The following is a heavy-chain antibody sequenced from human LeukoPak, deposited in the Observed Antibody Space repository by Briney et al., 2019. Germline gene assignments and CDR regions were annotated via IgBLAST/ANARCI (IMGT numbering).Heavy chain of an antibody. Sequence: PGRSLRLSCAASGFTFSSYGMHWVRQAPGKGLEWVAVISYDGSNKYYADSVKGRFTISRDNSKNTLYLRMNSLRAEDTALYYCATQPQWLNESYWGQGTLVTVSS. D-gene: IGHD6-19*01. V-gene: IGHV3-30*03. CDR2: ISYDGSNK. CDR1: GFTFSSYG. J-gene: IGHJ4*02. CDR3: ATQPQWLNESY.